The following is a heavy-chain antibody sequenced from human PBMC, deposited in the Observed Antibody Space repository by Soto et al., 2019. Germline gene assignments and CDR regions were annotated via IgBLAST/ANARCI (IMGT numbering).Heavy chain of an antibody. CDR3: ARVGFVLWSGHFDGFWFDP. Sequence: SETLSLTCTVSGGSISSYYWSWIRQPPGKGLEWIGYIYYSGSTNYNPSLKSRVTISVDTSKNQFSLKLSSVTAADTAVYYCARVGFVLWSGHFDGFWFDPWGQGTLVTVSS. V-gene: IGHV4-59*01. CDR2: IYYSGST. D-gene: IGHD3-3*01. CDR1: GGSISSYY. J-gene: IGHJ5*02.